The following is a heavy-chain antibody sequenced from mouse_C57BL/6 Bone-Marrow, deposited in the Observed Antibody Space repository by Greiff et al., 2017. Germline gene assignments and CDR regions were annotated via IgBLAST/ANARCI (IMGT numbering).Heavy chain of an antibody. V-gene: IGHV5-6*01. CDR2: ISSGGSYT. CDR1: GFTFSSYG. Sequence: EVQRVESGGDLVKPGGSLKLSCAASGFTFSSYGMSWVRQTPDKRLEWVATISSGGSYTYYPDSVKGRFTISRDNAKNTLYLQMSSLKSEDTAMYYCARRGYYISWFAYWGQGTLVTVSA. CDR3: ARRGYYISWFAY. D-gene: IGHD2-12*01. J-gene: IGHJ3*01.